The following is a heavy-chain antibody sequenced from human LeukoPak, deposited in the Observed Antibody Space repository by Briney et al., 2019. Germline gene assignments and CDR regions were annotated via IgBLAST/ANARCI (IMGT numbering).Heavy chain of an antibody. CDR3: ARGGYYSLDY. J-gene: IGHJ4*02. CDR2: IHNDGSGT. V-gene: IGHV3-74*01. D-gene: IGHD2-21*01. CDR1: GFTFSTYW. Sequence: GGSLRLSCAAYGFTFSTYWMHWVRQAPGKGLVWVSRIHNDGSGTTYADYVKGRFTISRDNAKNTLYLQMNSLRAEDTAVYYCARGGYYSLDYWGQGTPVTVSS.